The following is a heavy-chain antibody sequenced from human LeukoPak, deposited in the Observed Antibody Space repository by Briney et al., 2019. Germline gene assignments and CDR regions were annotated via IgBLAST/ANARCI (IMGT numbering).Heavy chain of an antibody. J-gene: IGHJ4*02. V-gene: IGHV3-30*03. Sequence: GGSLRLSCAASGFTFSSYGMHWVRQAPGKGLEWVAVISYDGSNKYYADSVKGRFTISRDNSKNTLYLQMNSLRVEDTAMYYCASAVAGSVDYPADYWGQGTLVTVSS. CDR1: GFTFSSYG. CDR3: ASAVAGSVDYPADY. CDR2: ISYDGSNK. D-gene: IGHD6-19*01.